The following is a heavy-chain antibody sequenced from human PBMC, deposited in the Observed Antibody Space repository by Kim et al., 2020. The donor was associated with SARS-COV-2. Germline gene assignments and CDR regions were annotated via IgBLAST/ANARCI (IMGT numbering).Heavy chain of an antibody. Sequence: ASVKVSCKASGYTFTSYGISWVRQAPGQGLEWMGWISAYNGNTNYAQKLQGRVTMTTDTSTSTAYMELRSLRSDDTAVYYCARRGPYDSSGYYYVEAFDIWGQGTMVTVSS. J-gene: IGHJ3*02. V-gene: IGHV1-18*04. D-gene: IGHD3-22*01. CDR1: GYTFTSYG. CDR2: ISAYNGNT. CDR3: ARRGPYDSSGYYYVEAFDI.